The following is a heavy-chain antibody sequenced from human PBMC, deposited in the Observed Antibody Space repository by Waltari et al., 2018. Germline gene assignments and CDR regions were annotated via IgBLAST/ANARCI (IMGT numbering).Heavy chain of an antibody. CDR1: GASMRNSDHF. J-gene: IGHJ6*03. Sequence: QVQLEESGPGLVTPSQTLSLTCTVSGASMRNSDHFWTWIRQPPGGGLEWIGNIFWSGATSYRSSLESRVSMWIDTSKNYFSLRLRSVTAADTAVYYCVRDVGYGEFLFYMDVWGKGTTVVVSS. D-gene: IGHD5-18*01. V-gene: IGHV4-30-4*08. CDR3: VRDVGYGEFLFYMDV. CDR2: IFWSGAT.